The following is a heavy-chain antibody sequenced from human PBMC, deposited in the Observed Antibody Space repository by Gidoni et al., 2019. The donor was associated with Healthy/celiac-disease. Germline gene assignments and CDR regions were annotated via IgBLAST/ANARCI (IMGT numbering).Heavy chain of an antibody. J-gene: IGHJ4*02. Sequence: QVQLVQSGAQVMNPGASVKASCKASGCTFPSYAMHWVRQAPGQRLEWMGWINAGNGNTKYSQKFQGRVTMTRDTSASTAYMELSSLRSEDTAVYYCARSDESSGWDWALDYWGQGTLVTVSS. CDR1: GCTFPSYA. CDR2: INAGNGNT. CDR3: ARSDESSGWDWALDY. D-gene: IGHD6-19*01. V-gene: IGHV1-3*01.